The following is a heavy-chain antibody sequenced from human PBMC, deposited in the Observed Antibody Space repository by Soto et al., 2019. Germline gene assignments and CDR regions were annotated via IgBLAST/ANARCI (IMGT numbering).Heavy chain of an antibody. V-gene: IGHV4-31*03. CDR1: GGSISSGGYY. D-gene: IGHD4-17*01. Sequence: QVQLQESGPGLVKPSQTLSLTCTVSGGSISSGGYYWSWIRQHPGKGLEWIGYIYYSGSTYYNPSLKSRVTISVDTSKTQFSLKLSSVTAADTAVYYCAREASTVVTPDAFDIWGQGTMVTVSS. CDR2: IYYSGST. CDR3: AREASTVVTPDAFDI. J-gene: IGHJ3*02.